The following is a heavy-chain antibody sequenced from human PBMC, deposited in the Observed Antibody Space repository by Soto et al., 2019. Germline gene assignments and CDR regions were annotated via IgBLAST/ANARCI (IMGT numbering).Heavy chain of an antibody. CDR3: GRIPRYSFPTSDHLDN. V-gene: IGHV1-69*05. CDR1: GGTFNTYT. CDR2: IIPIFGSA. J-gene: IGHJ4*02. Sequence: QVHLLQSGPEMKKPGSSVTVSCKASGGTFNTYTFSWVRRAPGQGLEWMGSIIPIFGSANYAPRFQGRLSITTYQSATTTYMELTSLTSEDTAFYYCGRIPRYSFPTSDHLDNWGQGTLVTVSS. D-gene: IGHD5-18*01.